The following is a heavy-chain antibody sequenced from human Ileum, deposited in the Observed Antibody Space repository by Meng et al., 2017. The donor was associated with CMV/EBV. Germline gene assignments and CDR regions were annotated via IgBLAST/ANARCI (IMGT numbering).Heavy chain of an antibody. J-gene: IGHJ5*02. CDR3: TKKAQYGDYTQWFDP. V-gene: IGHV3-23*01. CDR2: IRGSNGDT. D-gene: IGHD4-17*01. Sequence: SGFTFGGYAMTWVRQAPGKGLEWVSTIRGSNGDTYYADSVKGRLTISRDNSKNILYLQMDSLRAEDTALYYCTKKAQYGDYTQWFDPWGQGTLVTVSS. CDR1: GFTFGGYA.